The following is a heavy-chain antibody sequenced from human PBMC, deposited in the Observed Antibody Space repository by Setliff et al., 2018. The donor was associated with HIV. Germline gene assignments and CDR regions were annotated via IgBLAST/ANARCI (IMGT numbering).Heavy chain of an antibody. V-gene: IGHV1-3*01. Sequence: GASVKVSCKASGYTFTTYAIHWVRQAPGQRLEWMGWINAGNGNTKYSQKFQGRVTITRDTSASTAYMELSSLRSEDTAVYYCARSRSGWSSPFDYWGQGTLVTVSS. CDR3: ARSRSGWSSPFDY. J-gene: IGHJ4*02. D-gene: IGHD6-19*01. CDR2: INAGNGNT. CDR1: GYTFTTYA.